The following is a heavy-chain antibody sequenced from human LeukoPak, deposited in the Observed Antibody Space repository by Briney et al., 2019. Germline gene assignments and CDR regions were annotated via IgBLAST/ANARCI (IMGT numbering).Heavy chain of an antibody. D-gene: IGHD3-3*01. CDR2: IHYSGAT. V-gene: IGHV4-59*01. CDR1: GGSIGTSF. CDR3: ARCFWSGYSYYFDY. Sequence: SETLSLTCTVSGGSIGTSFWAWIRQPPGKGLEWLAYIHYSGATSYNPSLESRLTISLDMSNNQFSLKLSSVTAADTAVYYCARCFWSGYSYYFDYWGQGTLVTVSS. J-gene: IGHJ4*02.